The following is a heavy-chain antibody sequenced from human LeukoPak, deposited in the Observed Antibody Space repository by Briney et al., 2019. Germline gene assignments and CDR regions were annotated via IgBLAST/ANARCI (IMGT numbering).Heavy chain of an antibody. CDR2: ISSRGSTI. V-gene: IGHV3-48*03. CDR3: AELGITMIGGV. J-gene: IGHJ6*04. Sequence: GGSLRLACAASGFTFSSYEMNWVRQAPGKGLEWVSYISSRGSTIYYADSVKGRFTISRDNAKNSLYLQMNSLRAEDTAVYYCAELGITMIGGVWGKGTTVTISS. D-gene: IGHD3-10*02. CDR1: GFTFSSYE.